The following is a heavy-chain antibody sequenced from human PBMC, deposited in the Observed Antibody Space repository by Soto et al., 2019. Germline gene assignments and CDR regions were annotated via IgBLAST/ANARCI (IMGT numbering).Heavy chain of an antibody. CDR1: GGSFSTYY. V-gene: IGHV4-34*01. CDR3: TGPYPYYFDS. Sequence: SETLSLTCTVYGGSFSTYYWSWIRQPPGKGLEWIREINHSGNTNYNPSLMGRVTMSFDTSKNQFSLKLSSVTAADTAVYYCTGPYPYYFDSWGQGTLVTVSS. J-gene: IGHJ4*02. CDR2: INHSGNT.